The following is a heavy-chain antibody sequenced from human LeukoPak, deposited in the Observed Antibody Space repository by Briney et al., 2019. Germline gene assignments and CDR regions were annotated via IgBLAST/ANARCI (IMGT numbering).Heavy chain of an antibody. CDR3: AKAGLTWQQLLYYFDY. J-gene: IGHJ4*02. D-gene: IGHD6-13*01. V-gene: IGHV3-23*01. CDR2: ISGSGGST. CDR1: GFTFSTYA. Sequence: GGSLRLSCAASGFTFSTYAMSWVRQAPGKGLEWVSGISGSGGSTYYADSVKGRFTISRDNSKNTLYLQMNSLRAEDTAVYYCAKAGLTWQQLLYYFDYWGQGTLVTVSS.